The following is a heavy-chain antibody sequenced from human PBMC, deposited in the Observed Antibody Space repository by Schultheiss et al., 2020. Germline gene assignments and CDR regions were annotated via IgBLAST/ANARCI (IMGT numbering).Heavy chain of an antibody. Sequence: SETLSLTCAVYGGSFSGYYWSWIRQPPGKGLEWIGEINHSGSTNYNPSLKSRVTISVDTSKNQFSLKLSSVTAADTAVYYCARGISGPSDYWGQGTLVTVAS. D-gene: IGHD2-15*01. CDR3: ARGISGPSDY. J-gene: IGHJ4*02. CDR2: INHSGST. CDR1: GGSFSGYY. V-gene: IGHV4-34*01.